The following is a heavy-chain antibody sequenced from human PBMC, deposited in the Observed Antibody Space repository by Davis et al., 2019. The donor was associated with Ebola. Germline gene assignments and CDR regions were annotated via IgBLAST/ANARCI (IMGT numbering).Heavy chain of an antibody. J-gene: IGHJ4*02. CDR3: ASGSGSSDY. Sequence: MPGGSLRLSCAASGFTVSSNYMSWVRQAPGQGLEWMGWISGYNGNTNYAQRFQGRVTMTTDTSTSTAYMELRSLTSDDTAVYYCASGSGSSDYWGQGTLVTVSS. V-gene: IGHV1-18*04. CDR2: ISGYNGNT. CDR1: GFTVSSNY. D-gene: IGHD3-10*01.